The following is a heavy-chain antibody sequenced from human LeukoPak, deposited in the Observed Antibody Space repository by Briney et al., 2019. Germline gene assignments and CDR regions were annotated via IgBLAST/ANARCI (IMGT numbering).Heavy chain of an antibody. CDR2: IYISGSA. CDR3: VGDTVGVRDYEYIWGSYPLIGYMDV. V-gene: IGHV4-4*07. Sequence: PSVTLSLTCTVSGGSISSYYWSWIRQPAGKGLEWIGRIYISGSANYNPSLTSRVTLSVDTPKNQFSLKLGSVTAACAAVDYFVGDTVGVRDYEYIWGSYPLIGYMDVWGKGTPVTVSS. J-gene: IGHJ6*03. CDR1: GGSISSYY. D-gene: IGHD3-16*02.